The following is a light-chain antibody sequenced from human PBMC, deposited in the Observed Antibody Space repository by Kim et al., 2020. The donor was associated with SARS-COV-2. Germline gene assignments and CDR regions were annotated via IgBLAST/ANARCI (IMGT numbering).Light chain of an antibody. J-gene: IGLJ2*01. Sequence: QSALTQPRSVSGSPGQSVTISCTGTSSDAGGYDFVSWYQQHPDKAPQLMLYDVSQRPSGVPDRFSGSKSGNTASLTISGLQAEDEADYYCCSYADSTVVFGGGTKVTVL. V-gene: IGLV2-11*01. CDR1: SSDAGGYDF. CDR3: CSYADSTVV. CDR2: DVS.